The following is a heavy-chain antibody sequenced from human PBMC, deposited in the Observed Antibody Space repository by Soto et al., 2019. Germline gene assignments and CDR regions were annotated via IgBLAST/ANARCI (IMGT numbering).Heavy chain of an antibody. V-gene: IGHV1-18*01. D-gene: IGHD6-6*01. CDR1: GYTFSTSG. Sequence: QAQLEQSGAEVKKPGASVKVSCKSSGYTFSTSGISWVRQAPGQGLEWMGGISTYNGDANYAQRIQGRVTMTTDTSTSTTFMELRSLRSDDTAVYYCAREGPRPYYYYGMDFWGQGTTVTVSS. CDR2: ISTYNGDA. CDR3: AREGPRPYYYYGMDF. J-gene: IGHJ6*02.